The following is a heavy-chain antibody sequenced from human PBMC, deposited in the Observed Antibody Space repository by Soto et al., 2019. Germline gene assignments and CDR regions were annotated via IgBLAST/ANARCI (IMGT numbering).Heavy chain of an antibody. V-gene: IGHV4-34*01. CDR1: GRCFRAYY. CDR3: ASFRDYYYGMDV. Sequence: SDTLSLTFGVYGRCFRAYYWSWIRQPPGKGLEWIGEINHSGSTNYNPSLKSRVTISVDTSKNQFSLKLSSVTAADTAVYYCASFRDYYYGMDVWGQGTTVS. CDR2: INHSGST. J-gene: IGHJ6*02.